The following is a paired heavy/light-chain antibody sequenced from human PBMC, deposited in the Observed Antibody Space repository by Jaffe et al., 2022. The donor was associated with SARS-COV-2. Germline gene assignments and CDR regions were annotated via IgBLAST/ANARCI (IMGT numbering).Heavy chain of an antibody. CDR2: TEYRSKWSN. D-gene: IGHD6-13*01. Sequence: QVQLQQSGPRLVKPSQTLSLTCAISGDSVSSNSAAWNWIRQSPSRGLEWLGRTEYRSKWSNDYAMSVKSRITINPNTSKNQFSLQLNSVTPEDTAVYYCARGLYSSSYYYFDYWGRGTPVTVSS. J-gene: IGHJ4*02. CDR3: ARGLYSSSYYYFDY. V-gene: IGHV6-1*01. CDR1: GDSVSSNSAA.
Light chain of an antibody. CDR1: SSNIGARFD. J-gene: IGLJ3*02. V-gene: IGLV1-40*01. CDR3: QSYDSSLTAWV. Sequence: QSVLTQPPSVSGAPGQRVTISCTGSSSNIGARFDVHWYRQLPGTAPKLLIYGHYNRPSGVPERFSGSKSGTSASLAITGLQAEDEADYYCQSYDSSLTAWVFGGGTKLTVL. CDR2: GHY.